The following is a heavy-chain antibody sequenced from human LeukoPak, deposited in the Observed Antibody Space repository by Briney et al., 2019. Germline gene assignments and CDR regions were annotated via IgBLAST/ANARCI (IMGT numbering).Heavy chain of an antibody. CDR2: IRYDGRNK. V-gene: IGHV3-30*02. Sequence: PGGSLRLSCAASGFTFSVYGMHWVRQAPGKGLEWVAFIRYDGRNKYYADSVKGRFTISRDNSKNSLYLQMNSLRAEDTAVYYCAKDLGTGTSGGYYMDVWGKGTTVTVSS. D-gene: IGHD1-1*01. J-gene: IGHJ6*03. CDR3: AKDLGTGTSGGYYMDV. CDR1: GFTFSVYG.